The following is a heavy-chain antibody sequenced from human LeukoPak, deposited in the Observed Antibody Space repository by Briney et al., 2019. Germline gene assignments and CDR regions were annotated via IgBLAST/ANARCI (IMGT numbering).Heavy chain of an antibody. D-gene: IGHD4-11*01. CDR1: GYRFTSYC. J-gene: IGHJ3*02. CDR2: IYPGDSDT. CDR3: ARPGADDYPLTDAFDI. Sequence: GESLKISCKGSGYRFTSYCIGWVRQMPGKGLEWMGIIYPGDSDTSYSPSFQGQVTISADKSISTAYLQWSSLKASDTAMYYCARPGADDYPLTDAFDIWGQGTMVTVSS. V-gene: IGHV5-51*01.